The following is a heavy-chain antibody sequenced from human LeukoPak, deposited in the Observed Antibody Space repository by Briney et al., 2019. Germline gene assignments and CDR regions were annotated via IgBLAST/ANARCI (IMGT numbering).Heavy chain of an antibody. CDR2: ISGSGGST. CDR1: GFTFSSYA. J-gene: IGHJ4*02. Sequence: GGSLRLSCAASGFTFSSYAMSWVRQAPGKGLEWVSAISGSGGSTYYADSVKGRFTISRDNSKNTLYLQMNSLRAEDTAVYYCARVGAATTNFDYWGQGTLVTVSS. CDR3: ARVGAATTNFDY. D-gene: IGHD5-12*01. V-gene: IGHV3-23*01.